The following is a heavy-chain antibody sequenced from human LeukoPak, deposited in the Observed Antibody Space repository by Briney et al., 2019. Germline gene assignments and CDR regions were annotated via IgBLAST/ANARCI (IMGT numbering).Heavy chain of an antibody. CDR2: ISSSGSTI. CDR3: ASNPCSGGSCYVVD. J-gene: IGHJ4*02. Sequence: GGSLRLSCAASGFTFSDYYMSWIRQAPGKGLEWVSYISSSGSTIYYADSVKGRFTISRDNAKNSLYLQMNSLRAEDTAVYYCASNPCSGGSCYVVDWGQGTLVTVSS. D-gene: IGHD2-15*01. V-gene: IGHV3-11*01. CDR1: GFTFSDYY.